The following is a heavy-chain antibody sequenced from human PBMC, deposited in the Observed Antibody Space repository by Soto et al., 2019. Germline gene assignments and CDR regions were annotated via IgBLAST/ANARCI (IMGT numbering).Heavy chain of an antibody. CDR1: GYTFTSYA. Sequence: VASVKVSCKASGYTFTSYAMNSVRQATGQGLEWMGWMNPNSGNTGYAQKFQGRVTMTRNTSISTAYMELSSLRSEDTAVYYCASQVDIVATVAFDIWGQGTMVTVSS. CDR2: MNPNSGNT. CDR3: ASQVDIVATVAFDI. J-gene: IGHJ3*02. V-gene: IGHV1-8*01. D-gene: IGHD5-12*01.